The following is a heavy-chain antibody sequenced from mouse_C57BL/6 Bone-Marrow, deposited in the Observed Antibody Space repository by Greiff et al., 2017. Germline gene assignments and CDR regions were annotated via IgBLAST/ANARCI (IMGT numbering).Heavy chain of an antibody. CDR1: GYTFTSYW. CDR2: IDPSDSYT. V-gene: IGHV1-59*01. Sequence: QVQLQQPGAELVRPGTSVKLSCKASGYTFTSYWMHWVKQRPGQGLEWIGVIDPSDSYTNYNQKFKGKATLTVDTSSSTAYMQLSSLTSEDSAVYYCARLRAFDYYGSSFDYWGQGTTLTVSS. CDR3: ARLRAFDYYGSSFDY. J-gene: IGHJ2*01. D-gene: IGHD1-1*01.